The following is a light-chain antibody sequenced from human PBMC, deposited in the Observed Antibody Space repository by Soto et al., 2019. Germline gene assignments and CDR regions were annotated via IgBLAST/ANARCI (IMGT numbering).Light chain of an antibody. CDR1: QSVLYSSNNKNY. CDR3: QQCYSVWT. V-gene: IGKV4-1*01. Sequence: DIVMTQSPDSLAVSLGERATINCKSSQSVLYSSNNKNYLAWYQQKPGQPPKLLIYWASTRESGVPDRFSGSGSGTDFTLTISSLQAEDVAVYYCQQCYSVWTFGQGTKVEIK. J-gene: IGKJ1*01. CDR2: WAS.